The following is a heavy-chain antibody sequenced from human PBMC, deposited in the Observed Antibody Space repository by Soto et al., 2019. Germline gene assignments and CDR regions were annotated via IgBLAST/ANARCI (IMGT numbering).Heavy chain of an antibody. CDR2: IYWDDDK. V-gene: IGHV2-5*02. D-gene: IGHD3-3*01. Sequence: QITLKESGPTQVKPRQTLTLTCTFSGFSPTTSGVGVGWIRQSPGKAPEWLALIYWDDDKRYSPSLKSRLTITKDTSKNQVVLTMADLDPADTATYYCAHRVLRTVFGLVTTTAIYFDFWGQGTPVAVSS. CDR3: AHRVLRTVFGLVTTTAIYFDF. J-gene: IGHJ4*02. CDR1: GFSPTTSGVG.